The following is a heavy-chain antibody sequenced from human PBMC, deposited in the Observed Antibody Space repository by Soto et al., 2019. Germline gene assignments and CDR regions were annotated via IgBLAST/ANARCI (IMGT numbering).Heavy chain of an antibody. CDR3: AREGSGWNYFDY. Sequence: QVQLVQSGAEVKKPGASVKVSCKGSGYTFTANYIQWVRQAPGQGLEWMGWINPNSGGTTYAQKFQGRVTLTRDTSITTAYMELSRLTSGDTAVYFWAREGSGWNYFDYWGQGSLVTVPS. V-gene: IGHV1-2*02. J-gene: IGHJ4*02. CDR1: GYTFTANY. CDR2: INPNSGGT. D-gene: IGHD6-19*01.